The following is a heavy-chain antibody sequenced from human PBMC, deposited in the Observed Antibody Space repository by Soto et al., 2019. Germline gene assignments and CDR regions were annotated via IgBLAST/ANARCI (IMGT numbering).Heavy chain of an antibody. D-gene: IGHD3-10*01. Sequence: QVQLVESGGGVVQPGRSLRLSCAASGFTFSSYGMHWVRQAPGKGLEWVAVISYDGSNKYYADSVKGRFTISRDNSKNTLYLHMNSLRAEDTAVYYCAKDPAEDTMVRGVFDYWGQGTLVTVSS. CDR3: AKDPAEDTMVRGVFDY. CDR2: ISYDGSNK. CDR1: GFTFSSYG. V-gene: IGHV3-30*18. J-gene: IGHJ4*02.